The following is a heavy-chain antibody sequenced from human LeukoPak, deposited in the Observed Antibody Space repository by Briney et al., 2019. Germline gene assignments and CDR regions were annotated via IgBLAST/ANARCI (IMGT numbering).Heavy chain of an antibody. CDR3: ASHPLRGGYYYGMDV. Sequence: PSETLSLTCTVSGGSISSYYWSWIRQPPGKGLEWIGYIYYSGSTNYNPSLKSRVTISVDTSKNQFSLKLSSVTAADTAVYYCASHPLRGGYYYGMDVWGQGTTVTVS. V-gene: IGHV4-59*08. CDR2: IYYSGST. CDR1: GGSISSYY. D-gene: IGHD3-10*01. J-gene: IGHJ6*02.